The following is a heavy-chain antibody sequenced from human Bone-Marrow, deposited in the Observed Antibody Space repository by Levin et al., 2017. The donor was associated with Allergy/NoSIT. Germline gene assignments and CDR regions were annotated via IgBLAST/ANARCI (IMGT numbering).Heavy chain of an antibody. V-gene: IGHV3-33*01. J-gene: IGHJ4*02. D-gene: IGHD5-18*01. Sequence: GESLKISCAASGFTFSSYGMHWIRQAPGKGLEWVAVIWYDGSNKYYADSVKGRFTISRDNSKNTLYLQMNSLRAEDTAVYYCARGVQLWPRGYFDYWGQGTLVTVSS. CDR3: ARGVQLWPRGYFDY. CDR1: GFTFSSYG. CDR2: IWYDGSNK.